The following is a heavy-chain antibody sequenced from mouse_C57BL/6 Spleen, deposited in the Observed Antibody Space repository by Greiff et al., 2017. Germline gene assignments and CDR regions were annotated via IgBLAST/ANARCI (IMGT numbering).Heavy chain of an antibody. D-gene: IGHD2-4*01. J-gene: IGHJ2*01. CDR3: ARSRELITLDY. Sequence: VKLMESGPELVKPGASVKISCKASGYAFSSSWMNWVKQRPGQGLEWIGRIYPGDGDTNYNGKFKGKATLTADKSSSTAYMQLSSLTSEDSAVYFCARSRELITLDYWGQGTTLTVSS. CDR2: IYPGDGDT. CDR1: GYAFSSSW. V-gene: IGHV1-82*01.